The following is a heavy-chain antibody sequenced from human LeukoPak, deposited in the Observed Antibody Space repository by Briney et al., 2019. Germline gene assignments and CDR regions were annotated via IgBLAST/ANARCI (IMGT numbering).Heavy chain of an antibody. CDR1: GFTFDDYA. D-gene: IGHD6-19*01. CDR3: AKARGVAGTTLFDS. J-gene: IGHJ4*02. V-gene: IGHV3-9*01. Sequence: PGRSLRLSCAASGFTFDDYAMHWVRQAPGKGLEWVSGISWNSGSIGYADSVKGRFTISRDNAKNSLYLQMNSLRAEDTALYYCAKARGVAGTTLFDSWGRGTLVTVSS. CDR2: ISWNSGSI.